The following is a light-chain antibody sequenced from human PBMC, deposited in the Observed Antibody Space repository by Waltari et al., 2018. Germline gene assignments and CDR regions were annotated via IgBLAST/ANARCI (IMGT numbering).Light chain of an antibody. CDR3: QQYESLIS. CDR2: DAS. CDR1: HDISKR. J-gene: IGKJ5*01. V-gene: IGKV1-33*01. Sequence: DIQMTQSPSSLSASVGDRVTSTGQARHDISKRLNWYQQKPGKAPKLLIYDASKLDIGVPSRFSGSGSGTLFTLTISSLEPEDIATYFCQQYESLISFGPGTRLDLK.